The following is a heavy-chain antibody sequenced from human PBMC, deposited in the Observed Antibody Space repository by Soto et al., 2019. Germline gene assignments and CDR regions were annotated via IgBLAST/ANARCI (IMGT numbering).Heavy chain of an antibody. J-gene: IGHJ5*01. D-gene: IGHD1-26*01. CDR3: ARDRWGSYSFDS. V-gene: IGHV1-69*01. CDR2: IIPVFGTA. Sequence: QVQLVQSGAEVKKPGSSVKVSCKASGGVFRNYAINWVRQAPGQGLEWMGGIIPVFGTADYPQKFRGRVTITADESTTTAYMELTSLKTEDTAVYFCARDRWGSYSFDSWGQGTLVTVAS. CDR1: GGVFRNYA.